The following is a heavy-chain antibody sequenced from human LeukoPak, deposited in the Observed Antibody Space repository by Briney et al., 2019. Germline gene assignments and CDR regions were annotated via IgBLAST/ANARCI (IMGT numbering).Heavy chain of an antibody. CDR2: ISSSGRTK. J-gene: IGHJ4*02. D-gene: IGHD3-22*01. V-gene: IGHV3-11*01. CDR3: ARALSSGYYYHY. CDR1: GSTFSDYY. Sequence: GGSLRLSCAASGSTFSDYYMSWIRQAPGKGLEWVSYISSSGRTKYYADSVKGRFTISRDNAKYSLYLQMNSLRAEDTAVYYCARALSSGYYYHYWGQGTLVTVSS.